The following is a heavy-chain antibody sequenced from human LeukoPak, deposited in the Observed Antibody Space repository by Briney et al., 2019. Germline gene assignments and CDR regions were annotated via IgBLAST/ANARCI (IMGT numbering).Heavy chain of an antibody. J-gene: IGHJ4*02. V-gene: IGHV3-23*01. Sequence: GGSLRLSCAASGFTFSNHAMNWVRQAPGKGLEWVSTISGRDGSTYYGDSVKGRFTISRDNSKNTLSLQMNSLRAEDTAVYYCARIDKSNGYYGLFDYWGQGILVTVSS. CDR1: GFTFSNHA. CDR3: ARIDKSNGYYGLFDY. D-gene: IGHD3-22*01. CDR2: ISGRDGST.